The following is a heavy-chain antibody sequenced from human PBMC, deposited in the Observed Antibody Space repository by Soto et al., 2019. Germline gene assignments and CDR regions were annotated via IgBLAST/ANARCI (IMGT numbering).Heavy chain of an antibody. CDR2: IKYDGSEK. J-gene: IGHJ4*02. Sequence: EVQLVESGGGLVQSGGSLRLSCVVSGFTFSSNWMSWVRQAPGKGLEWLANIKYDGSEKYYGDSVKGRFAISRDNAKNSLYLQMNSLRVDDTAVYYCARGLYSRGYWGQGTLVTVSS. CDR1: GFTFSSNW. V-gene: IGHV3-7*03. CDR3: ARGLYSRGY. D-gene: IGHD3-16*01.